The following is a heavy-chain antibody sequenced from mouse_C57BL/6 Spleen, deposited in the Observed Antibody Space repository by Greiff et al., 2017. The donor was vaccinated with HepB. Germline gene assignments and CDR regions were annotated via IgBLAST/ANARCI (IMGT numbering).Heavy chain of an antibody. J-gene: IGHJ3*01. CDR2: IYPSDSET. Sequence: QVQLQQPGAELVRPGSSVKLSCKASGYTFTSYWMDWVKQRPGQGLEWIGNIYPSDSETHYNQKFKDKATLTVDKSSSTAYMQLSSLTSEDSAVYYCRTAYYSNSFAYWGQGTLVTVSA. CDR3: RTAYYSNSFAY. D-gene: IGHD2-5*01. V-gene: IGHV1-61*01. CDR1: GYTFTSYW.